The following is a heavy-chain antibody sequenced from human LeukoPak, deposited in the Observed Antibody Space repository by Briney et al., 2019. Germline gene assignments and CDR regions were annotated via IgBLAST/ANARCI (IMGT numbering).Heavy chain of an antibody. CDR2: VNPYSGNT. CDR1: GYTFSSCD. D-gene: IGHD2-15*01. J-gene: IGHJ4*02. V-gene: IGHV1-8*01. CDR3: ARRPRYCSGGNCYDY. Sequence: ASLKVSCKASGYTFSSCDINWVRQAPGQGLVWMGWVNPYSGNTGHAQQFQGRVTLTMNTSISPVYMELSSLRSEDTAVYYCARRPRYCSGGNCYDYWGQGTLVTVSS.